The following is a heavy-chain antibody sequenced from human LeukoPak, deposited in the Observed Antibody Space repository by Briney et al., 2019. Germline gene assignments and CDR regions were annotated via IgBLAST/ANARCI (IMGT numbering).Heavy chain of an antibody. V-gene: IGHV5-51*01. CDR3: ARGLLWFGELFLSAFDI. J-gene: IGHJ3*02. CDR1: GYSFTSYW. Sequence: GESLKISCKGSGYSFTSYWIGWVRQMPGKGLEWMGIIYPGDSDTRYSPSFQGQVTLSAEKSISTAYLQWSSLKASDTAMYYCARGLLWFGELFLSAFDIWGQGTMVTVSS. D-gene: IGHD3-10*01. CDR2: IYPGDSDT.